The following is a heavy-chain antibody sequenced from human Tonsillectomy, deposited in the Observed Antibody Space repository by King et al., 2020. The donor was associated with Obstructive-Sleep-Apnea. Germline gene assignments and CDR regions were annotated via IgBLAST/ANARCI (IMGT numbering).Heavy chain of an antibody. Sequence: QLQESGPGLVKPSGTLSLTCAVSGGSISSSNWWSWVRQPPGKGLEWIGEIYHSGSTNYNPSLQSRVTISVDKSKNQFSLKLSSVTAADTAVYYCARVQDIVVVPAAMNGMDVWGQGTTVTVSS. CDR2: IYHSGST. CDR1: GGSISSSNW. CDR3: ARVQDIVVVPAAMNGMDV. V-gene: IGHV4-4*02. J-gene: IGHJ6*02. D-gene: IGHD2-2*01.